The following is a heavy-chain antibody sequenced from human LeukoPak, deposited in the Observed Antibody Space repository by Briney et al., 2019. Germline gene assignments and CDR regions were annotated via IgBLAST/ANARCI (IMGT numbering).Heavy chain of an antibody. CDR1: GYTFASYD. Sequence: ASVKVSCKASGYTFASYDINWVRQATGQGLEWMGWMNPNSGNTGYAQKFQGRVTMTRNTSISTAYMELSSLRSEDTAVYYCARGYRIAAAGTGPGYWGQGTLATVSS. J-gene: IGHJ4*02. V-gene: IGHV1-8*01. CDR2: MNPNSGNT. CDR3: ARGYRIAAAGTGPGY. D-gene: IGHD6-13*01.